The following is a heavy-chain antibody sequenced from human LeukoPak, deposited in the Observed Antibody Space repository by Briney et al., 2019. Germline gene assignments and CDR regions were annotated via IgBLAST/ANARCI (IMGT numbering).Heavy chain of an antibody. CDR1: GYIFITHW. CDR2: IYPGDSDT. V-gene: IGHV5-51*01. CDR3: ARPGTYYDFWSGPVYFDY. J-gene: IGHJ4*02. Sequence: GESLKISCKGSGYIFITHWIGWVRQMPGKGLEWMGIIYPGDSDTRYSPSFQGQVTISADKSISTAYLQWSSLKASDTAMYYCARPGTYYDFWSGPVYFDYWGQGTLVTVSS. D-gene: IGHD3-3*01.